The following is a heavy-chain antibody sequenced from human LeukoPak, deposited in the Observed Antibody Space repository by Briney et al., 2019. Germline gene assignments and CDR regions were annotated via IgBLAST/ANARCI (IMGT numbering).Heavy chain of an antibody. CDR2: ISGIGGST. CDR3: AKDLVTGTNHL. CDR1: GFTFSSYA. J-gene: IGHJ4*02. V-gene: IGHV3-23*01. Sequence: GGSLRLSCAASGFTFSSYAMSWVRQAPGKGLEWVSAISGIGGSTYYADSGKGRFTISRDNSKNTLYLQMNSLRAEDTAVYYCAKDLVTGTNHLWGQGTLVTVSS. D-gene: IGHD1-7*01.